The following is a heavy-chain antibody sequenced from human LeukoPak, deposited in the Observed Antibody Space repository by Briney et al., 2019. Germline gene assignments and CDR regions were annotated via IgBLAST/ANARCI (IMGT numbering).Heavy chain of an antibody. D-gene: IGHD2-2*01. J-gene: IGHJ4*02. CDR1: GFTFSSYS. V-gene: IGHV3-48*01. CDR3: ARGSGVPRDY. Sequence: GGSLRLSCAASGFTFSSYSMNWVRQAPVKVLEWVSYISSSSSTIYYADSVKGRFTISRDNAKNSLYLQMNSLRAEDTAVYYCARGSGVPRDYWGQGTLVTVSS. CDR2: ISSSSSTI.